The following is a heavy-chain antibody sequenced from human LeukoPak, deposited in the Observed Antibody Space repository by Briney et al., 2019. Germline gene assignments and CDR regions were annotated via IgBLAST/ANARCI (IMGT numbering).Heavy chain of an antibody. V-gene: IGHV4-39*07. CDR2: IYHSGST. CDR1: GGSISSSGYY. CDR3: AREGYYDSSGYYYKTFNS. J-gene: IGHJ4*02. D-gene: IGHD3-22*01. Sequence: SETLSLTCTVSGGSISSSGYYWGWIRQPPGKGLEWIGSIYHSGSTYYNPSLKSRVTISVDTSKNQFSLKLSSVTAADTAVYYCAREGYYDSSGYYYKTFNSWGQGTLVTVSS.